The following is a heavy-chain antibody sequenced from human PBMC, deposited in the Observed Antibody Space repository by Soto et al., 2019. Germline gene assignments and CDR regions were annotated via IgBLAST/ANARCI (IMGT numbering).Heavy chain of an antibody. D-gene: IGHD6-25*01. CDR2: IYYSGST. CDR3: ARIAARSYYYYYMDV. CDR1: GGSISSYY. J-gene: IGHJ6*03. Sequence: SETLSLTCTVSGGSISSYYWSWIRQPPGKGLEWIGYIYYSGSTNYNPSLKSRVTISVDTSKNQFSLKLSSVTAADTAVYYCARIAARSYYYYYMDVWGKGTTVTAAS. V-gene: IGHV4-59*01.